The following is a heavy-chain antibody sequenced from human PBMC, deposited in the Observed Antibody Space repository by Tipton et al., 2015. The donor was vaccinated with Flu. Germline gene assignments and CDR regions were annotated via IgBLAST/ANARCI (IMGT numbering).Heavy chain of an antibody. CDR1: KFSFSSYA. CDR2: ISGSGASA. D-gene: IGHD5-12*01. V-gene: IGHV3-23*01. CDR3: ATRRGGYSYVTPDY. J-gene: IGHJ4*02. Sequence: GSLRLSCAASKFSFSSYAMSWVRQAPGKGLEWVSSISGSGASAYYADSVKGRFTISRDNSKNTLFLQMNSLRAEDTALYYCATRRGGYSYVTPDYWGQGTLVTVSS.